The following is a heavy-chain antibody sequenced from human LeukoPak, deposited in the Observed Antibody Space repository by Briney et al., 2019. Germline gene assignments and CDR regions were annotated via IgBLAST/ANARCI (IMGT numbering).Heavy chain of an antibody. CDR2: INYSGRS. CDR1: GNSITSDF. CDR3: ARLDCLSDECYNY. J-gene: IGHJ4*02. Sequence: SETLALTCIVSGNSITSDFWSWIRQSPGKGLEWIGYINYSGRSEYDPSLKSRVTISVDRSRKRVSLKMRSVTAADTAVYYCARLDCLSDECYNYWAVGALVTVSS. V-gene: IGHV4-59*08. D-gene: IGHD2-21*01.